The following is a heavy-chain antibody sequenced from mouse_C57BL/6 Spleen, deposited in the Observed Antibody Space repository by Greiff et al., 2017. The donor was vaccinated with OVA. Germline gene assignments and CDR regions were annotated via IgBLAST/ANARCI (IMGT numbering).Heavy chain of an antibody. CDR2: ISNLAYSI. J-gene: IGHJ1*03. CDR3: ERRGGEGGDWYFDV. Sequence: EVHLVESGGGLVQPGGSLKLSCAASGFTFSDYGMAWVRQAPRKGPEWVAFISNLAYSIYYAATVTGRFTISRENAKNTLYLEMSSLRSEDTAMYYCERRGGEGGDWYFDVWGTGTTVTVSS. CDR1: GFTFSDYG. D-gene: IGHD1-1*02. V-gene: IGHV5-15*01.